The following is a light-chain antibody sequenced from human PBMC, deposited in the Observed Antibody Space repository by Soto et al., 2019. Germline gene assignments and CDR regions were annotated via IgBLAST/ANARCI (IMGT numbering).Light chain of an antibody. J-gene: IGLJ1*01. CDR1: ISNIGTNY. CDR3: SPWDDTVRSYV. V-gene: IGLV1-47*01. CDR2: RDN. Sequence: QSVLTQPPSVSGTPGQRVTISCSGGISNIGTNYVHWFQQLPGTAPKVLSNRDNQRPSGVPDRFSGSKSGTSASLAISGLQSEDEAPYSCSPWDDTVRSYVFGTGTKVTVL.